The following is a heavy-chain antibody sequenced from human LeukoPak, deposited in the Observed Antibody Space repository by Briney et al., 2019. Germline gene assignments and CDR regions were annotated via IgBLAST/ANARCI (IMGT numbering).Heavy chain of an antibody. CDR3: ARGAGSSWYMDYFDY. Sequence: SVKVSCKASGGAFSSYAISWVRQAPGQGLEWMGRIIPIFGTANYAQKFQGRVTITTDESTSTAYMELSSLRSEDTAVYYCARGAGSSWYMDYFDYWGQGTLVTVSS. D-gene: IGHD6-13*01. CDR2: IIPIFGTA. V-gene: IGHV1-69*05. J-gene: IGHJ4*02. CDR1: GGAFSSYA.